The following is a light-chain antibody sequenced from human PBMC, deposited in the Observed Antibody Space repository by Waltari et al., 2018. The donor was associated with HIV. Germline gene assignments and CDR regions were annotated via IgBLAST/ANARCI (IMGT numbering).Light chain of an antibody. CDR2: DSS. V-gene: IGKV3-11*01. CDR1: QSISRY. Sequence: EIVLTQSPVTLSLSPGERATLSCRASQSISRYLAWYQQKPGQPPRLLIYDSSNRATGIPARFTGSGSGTDFTLTISSLEPEDFAVYYCQQRSTWPPGFGQGTKVEIK. J-gene: IGKJ1*01. CDR3: QQRSTWPPG.